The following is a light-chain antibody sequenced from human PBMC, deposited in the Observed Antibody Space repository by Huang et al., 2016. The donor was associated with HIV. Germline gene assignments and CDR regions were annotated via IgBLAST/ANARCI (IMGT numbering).Light chain of an antibody. CDR2: DAL. J-gene: IGKJ1*01. CDR1: QDINNY. CDR3: LQHNSYPLT. V-gene: IGKV1-17*03. Sequence: DIQMTQSPSSVSASVGDRVTITCRASQDINNYLVWFQQKPGTAPNLLIYDALTLQSGVPSRFSGGGSGTEFTLTISSLQPEDFATYYCLQHNSYPLTFGQGTKVE.